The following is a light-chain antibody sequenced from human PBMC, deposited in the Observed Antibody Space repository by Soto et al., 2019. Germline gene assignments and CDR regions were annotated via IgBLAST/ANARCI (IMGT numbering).Light chain of an antibody. CDR1: SSDVGGYNY. J-gene: IGLJ2*01. CDR2: DVS. Sequence: QSVLTQPASVSGSPGQSIPISCTGTSSDVGGYNYVSWYQQHPGKAPKLMIYDVSNRPSGVSNRFSGSKSGNTASLTISGLQAEDEADYYCCSYTSSSTPVVFGGGTKLTVL. V-gene: IGLV2-14*03. CDR3: CSYTSSSTPVV.